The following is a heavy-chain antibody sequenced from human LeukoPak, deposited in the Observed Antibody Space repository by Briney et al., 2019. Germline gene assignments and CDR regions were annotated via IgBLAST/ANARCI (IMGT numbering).Heavy chain of an antibody. CDR3: ARANYDFWSGYPYYFDY. Sequence: SGTLSLTCAVSGGSISSSNWWSWVRQPPGKGLEWIGEIYHSGSTNFNPSLKSRVTISVDKSKNQFSLKLSSVTAADTAVYYCARANYDFWSGYPYYFDYWGQGTLVTVSS. CDR2: IYHSGST. J-gene: IGHJ4*02. CDR1: GGSISSSNW. D-gene: IGHD3-3*01. V-gene: IGHV4-4*02.